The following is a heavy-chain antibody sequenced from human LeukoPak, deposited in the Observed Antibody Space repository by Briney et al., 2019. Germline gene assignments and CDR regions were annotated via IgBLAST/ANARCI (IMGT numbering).Heavy chain of an antibody. J-gene: IGHJ3*02. CDR3: AKSYGSGSYYAFDI. CDR1: GYTFSSYA. D-gene: IGHD3-10*01. Sequence: GGSLRLSCEASGYTFSSYAMSWVRQAPGKGPECVSAISGSGGSTYYADSVKGRVTISRDNSQNTLYLQMNSLRAEDTALYYCAKSYGSGSYYAFDIWGQGTMVTVSS. CDR2: ISGSGGST. V-gene: IGHV3-23*01.